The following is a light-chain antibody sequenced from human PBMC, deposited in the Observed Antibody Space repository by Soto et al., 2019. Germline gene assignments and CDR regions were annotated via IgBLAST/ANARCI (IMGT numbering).Light chain of an antibody. J-gene: IGLJ1*01. CDR2: EVS. Sequence: QSVLTQPPSASGAPGQSVTISCSGTSSDVGGYNYVSLYQQHPGKAPKLMIYEVSKRPSGVPDRFSGSKSGNTASLTVSGLHAEDEADYYCSSYAGSKNFYVFGTGTKVTV. CDR1: SSDVGGYNY. V-gene: IGLV2-8*01. CDR3: SSYAGSKNFYV.